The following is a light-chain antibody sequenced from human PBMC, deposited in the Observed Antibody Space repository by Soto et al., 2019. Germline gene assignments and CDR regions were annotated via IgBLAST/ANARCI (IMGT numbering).Light chain of an antibody. J-gene: IGLJ1*01. V-gene: IGLV2-8*01. CDR2: EVV. Sequence: QSALTQPPSASGSPGQSVTISCTGTKNDIGVYDFVSWYQRHPGKAPRLIIYEVVQRPSGVPDRFSGSKSGNTASLTVSGLQAADEADYFCKSYAGSNTYVFGSGTKVNVL. CDR3: KSYAGSNTYV. CDR1: KNDIGVYDF.